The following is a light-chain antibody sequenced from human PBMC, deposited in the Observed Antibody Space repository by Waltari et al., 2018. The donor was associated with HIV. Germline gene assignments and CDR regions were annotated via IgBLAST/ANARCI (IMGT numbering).Light chain of an antibody. J-gene: IGKJ4*01. CDR1: QSVFTY. Sequence: IVLTQSPATLSLSPGERANLSCRASQSVFTYLAWYQQKPGQAPRLLIYDASNRATGIPARFSGSGSGTDFTLTISSLEPEDFAVYYCQQRSNWPPLTFGGGTKVEIK. V-gene: IGKV3-11*01. CDR3: QQRSNWPPLT. CDR2: DAS.